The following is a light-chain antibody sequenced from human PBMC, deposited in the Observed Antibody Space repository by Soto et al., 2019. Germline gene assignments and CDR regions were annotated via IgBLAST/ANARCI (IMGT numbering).Light chain of an antibody. CDR3: QQYGNSPPT. V-gene: IGKV3-20*01. CDR2: GAS. Sequence: EIVLTQSPGTMSLSPGERATLSCRASQSLSSTYLAWYQQKPGQAPRLLIYGASSSATGIPDRFIGSGSATDFTLTISRLEPEDFAVYHCQQYGNSPPTFGGGTKVEI. J-gene: IGKJ4*01. CDR1: QSLSSTY.